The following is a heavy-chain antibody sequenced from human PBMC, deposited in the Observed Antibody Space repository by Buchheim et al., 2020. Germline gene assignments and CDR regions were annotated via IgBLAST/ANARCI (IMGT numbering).Heavy chain of an antibody. J-gene: IGHJ4*02. D-gene: IGHD3-22*01. CDR2: INSDGSST. V-gene: IGHV3-74*01. CDR3: ARGYYYDSSGYYGGVDY. Sequence: EVQPVESGGGLVQPGGSLRLSCAASGFTFSSYWMHWVRQAPGKGRVWVSRINSDGSSTSYADSVKGRFTIPRDNAKNTLYLQMSSLRAEDTAVYYCARGYYYDSSGYYGGVDYWGQGTL. CDR1: GFTFSSYW.